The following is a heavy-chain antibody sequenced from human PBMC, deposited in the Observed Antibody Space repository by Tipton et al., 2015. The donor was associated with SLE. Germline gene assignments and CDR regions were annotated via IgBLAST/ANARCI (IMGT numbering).Heavy chain of an antibody. V-gene: IGHV4-39*01. CDR3: ARGWDYNFWSGYADY. J-gene: IGHJ4*02. CDR1: GGSISSSSYY. D-gene: IGHD3-3*01. CDR2: VNHSGGT. Sequence: TLSLTCTVSGGSISSSSYYWGWIRQSPGKGLEWIGEVNHSGGTNYNPSLKSRVTIFVDTSKNQFSLKLSSVTAADTAVYYCARGWDYNFWSGYADYWGQGTLVTVSS.